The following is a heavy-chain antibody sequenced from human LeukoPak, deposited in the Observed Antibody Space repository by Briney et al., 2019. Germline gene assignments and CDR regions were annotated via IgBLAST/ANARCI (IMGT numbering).Heavy chain of an antibody. J-gene: IGHJ6*02. V-gene: IGHV3-74*03. CDR3: AKTDSTIPNLLDV. D-gene: IGHD2-15*01. Sequence: PGGSLRLSCAASGFAFNKYWVHWVRQVPGKGLVWVSRINGDGSSTMYADSVKGRFTISRDNAKNTLYLQMNSLRAEDTAVYYRAKTDSTIPNLLDVWGQGTTVTVSS. CDR1: GFAFNKYW. CDR2: INGDGSST.